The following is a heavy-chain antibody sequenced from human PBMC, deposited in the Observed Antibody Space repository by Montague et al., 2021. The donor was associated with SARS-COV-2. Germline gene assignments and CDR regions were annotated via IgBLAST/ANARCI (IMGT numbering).Heavy chain of an antibody. CDR1: VSCISGAGSD. V-gene: IGHV4-39*01. J-gene: IGHJ3*02. CDR2: LYYSGST. CDR3: ARFPTSYYYDRKAAPATPDAVEI. Sequence: SETLSLTCTIPVSCISGAGSDEHRSGHPPRPELVWLGRLYYSGSTYYNPSLKSRVTISVDTSKNQFSLRLSSVTAADTAVYYCARFPTSYYYDRKAAPATPDAVEIWGQGTMVIVSS. D-gene: IGHD3-22*01.